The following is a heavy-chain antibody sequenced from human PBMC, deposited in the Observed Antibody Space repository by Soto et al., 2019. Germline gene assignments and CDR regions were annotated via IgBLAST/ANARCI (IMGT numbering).Heavy chain of an antibody. Sequence: SETLSLTCTVSGGSISSYYWSGIRQPPGKGLEWIGYIYYSGSTNDNPAVKSRVTISVDTSKNQFSLKLSSVTAADTAVYYCARDDGSWYFDYWGQGTLVTVSS. V-gene: IGHV4-59*01. CDR3: ARDDGSWYFDY. CDR1: GGSISSYY. CDR2: IYYSGST. J-gene: IGHJ4*02. D-gene: IGHD6-13*01.